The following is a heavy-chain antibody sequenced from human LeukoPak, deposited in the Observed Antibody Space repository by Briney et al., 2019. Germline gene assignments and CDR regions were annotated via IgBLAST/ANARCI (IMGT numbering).Heavy chain of an antibody. CDR1: GFTFSSYA. CDR3: ARDPSLSLRFLNWFDP. V-gene: IGHV3-30*04. D-gene: IGHD3-3*01. J-gene: IGHJ5*02. Sequence: PGGSLRLSCAASGFTFSSYAMHWVRQAPGKGLEWVAVISYDGSNKYYADSVKGRFTISRDNSKNTLYLQMNSLRAEDTAVYYCARDPSLSLRFLNWFDPWGQGTLVTVSS. CDR2: ISYDGSNK.